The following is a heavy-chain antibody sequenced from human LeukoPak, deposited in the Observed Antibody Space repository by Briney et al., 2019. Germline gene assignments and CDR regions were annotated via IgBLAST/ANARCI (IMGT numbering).Heavy chain of an antibody. Sequence: GESLKISCQGSGYSFTSYWIGWVRQMPGKGLEWMGIIYPGDSDTRYSPSFQGQVTISADKSISTAYLQWSSLKASDTAMYYCAADYYDSSGYYLVDAFDIWGQGTMVTVSS. CDR1: GYSFTSYW. D-gene: IGHD3-22*01. V-gene: IGHV5-51*01. J-gene: IGHJ3*02. CDR2: IYPGDSDT. CDR3: AADYYDSSGYYLVDAFDI.